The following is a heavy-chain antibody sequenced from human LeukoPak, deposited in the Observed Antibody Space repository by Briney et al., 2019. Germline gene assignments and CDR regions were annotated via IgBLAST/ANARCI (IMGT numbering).Heavy chain of an antibody. J-gene: IGHJ4*02. CDR1: GFAFSTYA. CDR3: ARDVSLVVGASDF. D-gene: IGHD2-15*01. CDR2: MARSGGPT. V-gene: IGHV3-23*01. Sequence: GGSLRLSCATSGFAFSTYAMAWVRRAPGRGLEWVSTMARSGGPTNYADSVRGRFTISRDDSKNTLYLHINSLRAEDTAIYYCARDVSLVVGASDFWGQGTPVTVSS.